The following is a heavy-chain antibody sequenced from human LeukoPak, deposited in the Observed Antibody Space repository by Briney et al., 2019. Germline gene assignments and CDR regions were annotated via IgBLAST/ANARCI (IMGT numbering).Heavy chain of an antibody. V-gene: IGHV1-24*01. CDR2: FDPDDGET. D-gene: IGHD3-22*01. J-gene: IGHJ4*02. CDR3: ATTRDYYDSSGLNY. Sequence: GASETVSCMVSGYTVTELSMHWVRQAPGKGLERMGGFDPDDGETIYTQKFQGRVTMTEDTSTDTAYMELRSLRSVDTAVYYCATTRDYYDSSGLNYWGQGTLVTVSS. CDR1: GYTVTELS.